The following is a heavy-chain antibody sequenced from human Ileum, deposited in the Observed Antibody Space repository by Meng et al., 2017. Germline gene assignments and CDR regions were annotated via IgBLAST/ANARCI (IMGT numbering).Heavy chain of an antibody. CDR1: GFIFRSYG. D-gene: IGHD3-10*01. V-gene: IGHV3-33*01. J-gene: IGHJ4*02. CDR3: ARYRSGSSDY. CDR2: IWYDGSKT. Sequence: GGSLRLSCVAAGFIFRSYGMHWVRQAPGKGLEWVGVIWYDGSKTYYAESVKGRFSISRDNSKNTVYLQMNSLRVEDTAVYYCARYRSGSSDYWGPGTLVTVSS.